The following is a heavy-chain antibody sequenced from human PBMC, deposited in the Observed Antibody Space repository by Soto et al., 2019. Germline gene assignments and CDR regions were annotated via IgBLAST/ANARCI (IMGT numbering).Heavy chain of an antibody. CDR3: ARDLYYYDSSGYYYRGYYYYYGMDV. CDR1: GGTFSSYA. V-gene: IGHV1-69*01. D-gene: IGHD3-22*01. CDR2: IIPIFGTA. J-gene: IGHJ6*02. Sequence: QVQLVQSGAEVKKPGSSVKVSCKASGGTFSSYAISWVRQAPGQGLEWMGGIIPIFGTANYAQKFQGRVTITADESTSTAYMELSSLRSEDTAVHYCARDLYYYDSSGYYYRGYYYYYGMDVWGQGTTVTVSS.